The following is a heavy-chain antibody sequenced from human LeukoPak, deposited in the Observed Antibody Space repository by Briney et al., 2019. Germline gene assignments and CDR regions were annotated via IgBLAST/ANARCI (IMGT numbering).Heavy chain of an antibody. J-gene: IGHJ6*03. CDR1: GYTFTSYY. Sequence: ASVKVSCKASGYTFTSYYMHWVRQAPGQGLEWMGIINPSGGSTSYAQKFQGRVTMTRDTSTSTVYMELSSLRSEDTAVYYCARPGGGGSPHYYYYMDVWGKGTTVTISS. CDR2: INPSGGST. V-gene: IGHV1-46*01. D-gene: IGHD2-21*01. CDR3: ARPGGGGSPHYYYYMDV.